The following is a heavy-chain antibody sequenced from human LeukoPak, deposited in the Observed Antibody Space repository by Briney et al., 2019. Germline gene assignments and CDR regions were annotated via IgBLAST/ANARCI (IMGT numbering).Heavy chain of an antibody. J-gene: IGHJ3*02. V-gene: IGHV4-61*02. CDR3: GRDDDEYGSSRSAFDI. D-gene: IGHD6-6*01. Sequence: SQTLSPTCTVSGGSISSVSYYWSWIRDPAGRGLEWIGRFYASGSTNYNPTLKSRFTITADTSKNQFSLNLSSVTAADTAVYYCGRDDDEYGSSRSAFDIWGQGTMVTVSS. CDR1: GGSISSVSYY. CDR2: FYASGST.